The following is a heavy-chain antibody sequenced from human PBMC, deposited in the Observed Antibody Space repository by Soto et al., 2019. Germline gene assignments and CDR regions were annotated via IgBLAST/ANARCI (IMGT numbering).Heavy chain of an antibody. CDR1: GGSFSSYA. V-gene: IGHV1-69*13. J-gene: IGHJ3*02. CDR2: IVPKFGAA. D-gene: IGHD3-22*01. Sequence: SVKVSCKASGGSFSSYAIRWVRQAPGQGLEWMGGIVPKFGAADYAQKFQGRVTITADESTSTVYMELSSLRSEDTAVYFCARAGHYYDSRGPDAFDTWGQGTMVTVSS. CDR3: ARAGHYYDSRGPDAFDT.